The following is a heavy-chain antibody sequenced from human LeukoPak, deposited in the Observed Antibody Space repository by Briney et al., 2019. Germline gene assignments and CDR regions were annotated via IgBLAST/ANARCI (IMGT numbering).Heavy chain of an antibody. Sequence: SETLSLTCTVSGGSLSTHHWSWIRQSPGRGLEWIGYISDSGSTNYNPSLKSRVTISVDTSKNQFSLMLSSVTAADTAVYYCARGYDSSAYYPFNYWGQGTLITVSS. V-gene: IGHV4-59*11. D-gene: IGHD3-22*01. J-gene: IGHJ4*02. CDR3: ARGYDSSAYYPFNY. CDR1: GGSLSTHH. CDR2: ISDSGST.